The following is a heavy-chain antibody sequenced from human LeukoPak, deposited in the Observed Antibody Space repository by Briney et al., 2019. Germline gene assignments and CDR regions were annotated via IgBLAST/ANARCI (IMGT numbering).Heavy chain of an antibody. V-gene: IGHV4-34*01. CDR1: GGSFSGYY. D-gene: IGHD3-10*01. CDR2: INHSGST. CDR3: AREGITMVRGGLMDV. J-gene: IGHJ6*03. Sequence: SETLSLTCAVYGGSFSGYYWSWIRQPPGKGLEWIGEINHSGSTNYSPSLKSRVTISVDTSKNQFSLKLSSVTAADTAVYYCAREGITMVRGGLMDVWGKGTTVTISS.